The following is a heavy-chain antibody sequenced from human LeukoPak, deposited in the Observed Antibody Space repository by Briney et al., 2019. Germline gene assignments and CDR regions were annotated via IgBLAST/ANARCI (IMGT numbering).Heavy chain of an antibody. V-gene: IGHV4-59*11. D-gene: IGHD3-16*01. CDR1: GASISGHY. J-gene: IGHJ4*02. CDR3: ARTGGVGD. CDR2: IHFSGST. Sequence: PSETLSLTCTVSGASISGHYWSWIRQPPGKGLEWIGYIHFSGSTKYNPSLKSRVIISMDTSKTQFFLKLTSVTAADSAVYYCARTGGVGDWGQGTLVTVSS.